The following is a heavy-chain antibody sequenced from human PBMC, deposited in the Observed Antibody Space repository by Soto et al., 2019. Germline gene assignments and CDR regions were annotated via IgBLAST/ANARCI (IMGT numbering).Heavy chain of an antibody. CDR1: GFTFSDFH. CDR3: TRAYCGGDCYWGFDY. V-gene: IGHV3-11*01. D-gene: IGHD2-21*02. CDR2: ISTRGSTI. J-gene: IGHJ4*02. Sequence: PGGSLRLSCTASGFTFSDFHMNWIRQAPGRGLEWISYISTRGSTIHYVDSVKGRFTISRDNAKNSLYLHLNSLRAEDTAVYYCTRAYCGGDCYWGFDYWGQGTLVTVSS.